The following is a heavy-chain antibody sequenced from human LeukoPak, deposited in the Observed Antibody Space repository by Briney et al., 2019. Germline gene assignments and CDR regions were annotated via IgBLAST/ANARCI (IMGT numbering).Heavy chain of an antibody. Sequence: EASVKVSCTASGYPFTNYAMNWARQAPGQGLEYIGWINTNTGNPTYAQGFTGRFVFSLDTSASTAYLQISSLKAEDTAVYYCARAKPKNMVRGLIMRRESRYYFDYWGQGTLVTVSS. V-gene: IGHV7-4-1*02. CDR1: GYPFTNYA. CDR3: ARAKPKNMVRGLIMRRESRYYFDY. D-gene: IGHD3-10*01. J-gene: IGHJ4*02. CDR2: INTNTGNP.